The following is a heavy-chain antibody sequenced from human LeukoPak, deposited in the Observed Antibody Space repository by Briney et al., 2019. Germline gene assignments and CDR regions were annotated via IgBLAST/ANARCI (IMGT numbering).Heavy chain of an antibody. CDR2: ISGSSGNA. CDR3: ANDGAKDNRTGSLGHYFDY. Sequence: GGSLRLSCAASGFTFSSYAMNWVRQVPEKGLEWVSAISGSSGNANYADSVKGRFTVSRDNSKNTLFLQMISLRAHDTALYYCANDGAKDNRTGSLGHYFDYWGQGILVIVSS. CDR1: GFTFSSYA. D-gene: IGHD2-8*02. V-gene: IGHV3-23*01. J-gene: IGHJ4*02.